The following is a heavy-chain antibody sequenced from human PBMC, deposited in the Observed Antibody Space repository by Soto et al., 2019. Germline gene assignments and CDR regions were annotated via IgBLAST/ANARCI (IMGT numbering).Heavy chain of an antibody. J-gene: IGHJ5*02. CDR1: XASLAGYY. D-gene: IGHD1-1*01. CDR3: VRDGTKNLRDWFDP. Sequence: TLSLTCNVSXASLAGYYWSWIRQPPGKGLEWIGRIYATGSTDYNPSLKSRLTMSVDMSQKQFSLTLRSVTAADTAMYYCVRDGTKNLRDWFDPWGQGILVTVSS. CDR2: IYATGST. V-gene: IGHV4-4*07.